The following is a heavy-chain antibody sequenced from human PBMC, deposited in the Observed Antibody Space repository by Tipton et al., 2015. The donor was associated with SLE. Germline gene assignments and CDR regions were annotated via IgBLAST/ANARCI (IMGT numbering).Heavy chain of an antibody. V-gene: IGHV4-38-2*01. J-gene: IGHJ6*03. Sequence: TLSLTCAVSGYSISSGYYWGWIRQPPGKGLEWIGSIYHSGSTYYNPSLKSRVTISVDTSKNQFSLKLSSVTAADTAVYYCAKTDFSGSSGFYYYYYYMDVWGKGTTVTVSS. CDR2: IYHSGST. D-gene: IGHD1-26*01. CDR3: AKTDFSGSSGFYYYYYYMDV. CDR1: GYSISSGYY.